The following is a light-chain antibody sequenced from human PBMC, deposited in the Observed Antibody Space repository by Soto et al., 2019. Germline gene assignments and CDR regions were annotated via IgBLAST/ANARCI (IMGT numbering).Light chain of an antibody. V-gene: IGLV2-14*03. CDR2: DVS. CDR1: SSDVGGCNY. J-gene: IGLJ1*01. Sequence: QSVLTQPASESGSPGQSITISCTGTSSDVGGCNYVSWYQHHPGKAPKLMIYDVSNRPSGVSDRFAGSKSGNTASLTISGLQAEDEADYYCSSKVFGTGTKVTVL. CDR3: SSKV.